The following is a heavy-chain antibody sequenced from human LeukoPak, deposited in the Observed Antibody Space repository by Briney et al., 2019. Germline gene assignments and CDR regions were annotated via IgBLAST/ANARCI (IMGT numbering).Heavy chain of an antibody. CDR1: GFTFSSYG. J-gene: IGHJ4*02. V-gene: IGHV3-30*02. Sequence: GGSLRLSCAASGFTFSSYGMHWVRQAPGKGLEWVAFIRHDGSNKYYADSVKGRFTISRDNSMNTLYLQMNSLRAEDTAVYYCAKVRWGSDNALDSWGQGTLVTGSS. CDR3: AKVRWGSDNALDS. CDR2: IRHDGSNK. D-gene: IGHD3-16*01.